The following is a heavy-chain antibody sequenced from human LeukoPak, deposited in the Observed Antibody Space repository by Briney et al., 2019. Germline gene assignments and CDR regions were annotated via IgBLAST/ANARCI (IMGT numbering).Heavy chain of an antibody. CDR2: ISAYNGNT. D-gene: IGHD6-19*01. J-gene: IGHJ4*02. V-gene: IGHV1-18*01. CDR3: ARGPVAGTGGAGFDY. Sequence: ISAYNGNTNYAQKLQGRVTMTTDTSTSTAYMELRSLRSDDTAVYYCARGPVAGTGGAGFDYWGQGTLVTVSS.